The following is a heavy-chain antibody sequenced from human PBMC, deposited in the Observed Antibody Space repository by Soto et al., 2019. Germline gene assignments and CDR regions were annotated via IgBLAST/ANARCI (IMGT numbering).Heavy chain of an antibody. CDR3: AMDPYSSSSGWFDP. Sequence: LRLSCAASGFTFSSYAMSWVRQAPGKGLEWVSAISGSGGSTYYADSVKGRFTISRDNSKNTLYLQMNSLRAEDTAVYYCAMDPYSSSSGWFDPWGQGTLVTVSS. J-gene: IGHJ5*02. V-gene: IGHV3-23*01. CDR2: ISGSGGST. CDR1: GFTFSSYA. D-gene: IGHD6-6*01.